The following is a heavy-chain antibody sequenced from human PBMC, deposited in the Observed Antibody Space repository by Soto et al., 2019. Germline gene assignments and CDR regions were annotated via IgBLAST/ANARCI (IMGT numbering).Heavy chain of an antibody. CDR1: GGSISSGGYS. J-gene: IGHJ4*02. CDR2: IYHSGST. V-gene: IGHV4-30-2*01. Sequence: PSETLSLTCAVSGGSISSGGYSWSWIRQPPGEGLEWIGYIYHSGSTYYNPSLKSRVTISVDRSKNQFSLKLSSVTAADTAVYYCARVRPSSSWFYFDEWGQGTLVTVSS. D-gene: IGHD6-13*01. CDR3: ARVRPSSSWFYFDE.